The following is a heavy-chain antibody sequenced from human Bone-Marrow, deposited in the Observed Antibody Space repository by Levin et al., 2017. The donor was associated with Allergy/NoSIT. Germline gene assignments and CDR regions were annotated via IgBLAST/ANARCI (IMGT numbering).Heavy chain of an antibody. Sequence: GESLKISCAASGFTFSSYVMTWVRQAPGKGLEWVSAMRASGGEREEGEGGKGGFTISRDNSKNTLYLQMNTLRAEDTAVYFCAKCSAFGTTWFGGGDYWGQGTLVTVSS. J-gene: IGHJ4*02. CDR3: AKCSAFGTTWFGGGDY. CDR2: MRASGGER. V-gene: IGHV3-23*01. D-gene: IGHD3-10*01. CDR1: GFTFSSYV.